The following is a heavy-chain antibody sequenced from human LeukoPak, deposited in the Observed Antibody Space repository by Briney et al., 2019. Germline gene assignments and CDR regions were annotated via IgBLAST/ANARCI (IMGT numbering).Heavy chain of an antibody. Sequence: GASVKVSCKVSGYTLTELSMHWVRQAPGKGLEWMGGFDPEDGETIYAQKFQGRVTMTEDTSTDTAYMELSSLRSEDTAVYYCATGIMVGGDAFDIWGQWTMVTVSS. CDR1: GYTLTELS. V-gene: IGHV1-24*01. J-gene: IGHJ3*02. CDR2: FDPEDGET. D-gene: IGHD2-21*01. CDR3: ATGIMVGGDAFDI.